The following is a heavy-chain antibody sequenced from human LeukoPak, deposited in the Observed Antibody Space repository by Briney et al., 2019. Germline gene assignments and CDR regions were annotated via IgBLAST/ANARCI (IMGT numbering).Heavy chain of an antibody. CDR3: AKDYGTDDSGRRGYLDH. CDR2: IWYDGSNK. D-gene: IGHD3-10*01. Sequence: PGRTLRLSCAASGFTFSHTGMFWVRQPPGKGLEWVAIIWYDGSNKYYTDSVKGRFTISRDNSKNTLFLQMDSLRVEDTAVYYCAKDYGTDDSGRRGYLDHWGQGALVTVSS. CDR1: GFTFSHTG. V-gene: IGHV3-33*06. J-gene: IGHJ4*02.